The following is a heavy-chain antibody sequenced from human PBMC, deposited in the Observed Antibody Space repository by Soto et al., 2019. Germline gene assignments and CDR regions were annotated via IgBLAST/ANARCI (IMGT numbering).Heavy chain of an antibody. CDR3: AKTVTIFGVAYYGMDV. D-gene: IGHD3-3*01. V-gene: IGHV1-69*06. J-gene: IGHJ6*02. CDR1: GCTFSSYA. CDR2: IIPIFGTA. Sequence: GASVKVSCKASGCTFSSYAISCVRQAPGQVLEWMGGIIPIFGTANYAQKFQGRATITADKSTSTAYMELSSLRSEDTAVYYCAKTVTIFGVAYYGMDVWGQGTTVTVSS.